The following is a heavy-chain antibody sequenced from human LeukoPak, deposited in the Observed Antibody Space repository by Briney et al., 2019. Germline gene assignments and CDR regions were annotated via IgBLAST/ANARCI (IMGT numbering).Heavy chain of an antibody. J-gene: IGHJ6*02. V-gene: IGHV1-2*02. CDR3: ARGTMVRGVISRDMDV. CDR1: GYTFTGYY. Sequence: GASVKVSCKASGYTFTGYYMHWVRQAPGQGLEWMGWINPNRGGTNYAQKFQGRVTMTRDTSISTAYMELSRLRSDDTAVYYCARGTMVRGVISRDMDVWGQGTTVTVSS. CDR2: INPNRGGT. D-gene: IGHD3-10*01.